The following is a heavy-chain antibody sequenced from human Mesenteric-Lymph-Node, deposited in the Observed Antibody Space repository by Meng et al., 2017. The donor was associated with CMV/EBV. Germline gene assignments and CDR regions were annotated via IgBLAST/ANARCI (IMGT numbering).Heavy chain of an antibody. CDR3: ARDWAGTTASYYYGMDV. Sequence: GESLKISCAASGFTFSTSAMHWVRQAPGKGLEWVAVISYDGGNKYYPDSVKGRFTVSRDNAKNSLYLQMNSLRAEDTAVYYCARDWAGTTASYYYGMDVWGQGTTVTVSS. CDR1: GFTFSTSA. J-gene: IGHJ6*02. CDR2: ISYDGGNK. V-gene: IGHV3-30*04. D-gene: IGHD1-7*01.